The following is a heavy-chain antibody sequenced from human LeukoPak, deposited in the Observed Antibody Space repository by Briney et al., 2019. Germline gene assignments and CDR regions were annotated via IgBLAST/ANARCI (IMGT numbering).Heavy chain of an antibody. D-gene: IGHD2/OR15-2a*01. CDR2: TYYRSGWYN. V-gene: IGHV6-1*01. J-gene: IGHJ5*02. Sequence: SQTLSLTCAISGDSVSTNSAAWNWIRQSPSRGLEWLGRTYYRSGWYNDYAVSVQGRISNNPDTTKNQFSLQLNSVTPDDTAIYYCARDRRSFSGWFDPWGQGTLVTVSS. CDR1: GDSVSTNSAA. CDR3: ARDRRSFSGWFDP.